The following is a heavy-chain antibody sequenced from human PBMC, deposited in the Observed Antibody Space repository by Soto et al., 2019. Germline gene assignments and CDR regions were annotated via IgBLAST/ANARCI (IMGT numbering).Heavy chain of an antibody. CDR1: GFTFSSYA. J-gene: IGHJ6*02. CDR3: AKDSALGGTYYYYGMDV. Sequence: GGSLRLSXAASGFTFSSYAMSWVRQAPGKGLEWVSAISGSGGSTYYADSVKGRFTISRDNSKNTLYLQMNSLRAEDTAVYYCAKDSALGGTYYYYGMDVWGQGTTVTVSS. CDR2: ISGSGGST. V-gene: IGHV3-23*01. D-gene: IGHD3-16*01.